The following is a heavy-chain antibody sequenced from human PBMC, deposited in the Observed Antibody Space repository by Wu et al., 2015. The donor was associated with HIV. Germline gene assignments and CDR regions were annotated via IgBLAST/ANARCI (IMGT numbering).Heavy chain of an antibody. CDR1: GGTFTSYA. V-gene: IGHV1-69*05. J-gene: IGHJ4*02. Sequence: QVHLVQSGAEVKKSGSSVKVSCQASGGTFTSYAFSWVRQAPGQGFEWMGGISPIFGTANYAQKFQGRVTITTDESTSTAYMELSSLRSEDTAVYYCARKQWLAGYYFDYWGQGTLVTVSS. CDR3: ARKQWLAGYYFDY. CDR2: ISPIFGTA. D-gene: IGHD6-19*01.